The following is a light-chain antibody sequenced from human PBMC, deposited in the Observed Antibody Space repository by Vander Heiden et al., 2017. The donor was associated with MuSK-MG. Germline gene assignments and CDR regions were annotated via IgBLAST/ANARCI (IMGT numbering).Light chain of an antibody. CDR1: QDISNY. Sequence: DIQMTQSPSSLSASVGDRVTITCQASQDISNYLNWYQQKPGKAPKLLIFDASNLETGVPTRVSGSGSGTDFTFTISSLQPEDIATYYCQQYDNLLRAFGGGTKVEIK. J-gene: IGKJ4*01. CDR3: QQYDNLLRA. V-gene: IGKV1-33*01. CDR2: DAS.